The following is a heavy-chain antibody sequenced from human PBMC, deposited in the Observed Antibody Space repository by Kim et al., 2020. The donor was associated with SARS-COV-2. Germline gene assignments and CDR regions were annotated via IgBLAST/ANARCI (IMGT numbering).Heavy chain of an antibody. V-gene: IGHV4-39*01. J-gene: IGHJ3*02. D-gene: IGHD3-22*01. Sequence: KSRVTISVDTSKNQFSLKLSSVTAADTAVYYCASRGGTMIVVVTGVDAFDIWGQGTMVTVSS. CDR3: ASRGGTMIVVVTGVDAFDI.